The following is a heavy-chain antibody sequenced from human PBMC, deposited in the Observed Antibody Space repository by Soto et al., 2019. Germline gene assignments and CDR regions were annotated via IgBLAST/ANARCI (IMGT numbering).Heavy chain of an antibody. J-gene: IGHJ6*02. CDR1: GGSISSGGYY. CDR3: ARHIVVVPAASGYGMDV. D-gene: IGHD2-2*01. CDR2: IYYSGST. Sequence: LSLTCTVSGGSISSGGYYWSWIRQHPGKGLEWIGYIYYSGSTYYNPSLKSRVTISVDTSKNQFSLKLSSVTAADTAVYYCARHIVVVPAASGYGMDVWGQGTTVTVSS. V-gene: IGHV4-31*03.